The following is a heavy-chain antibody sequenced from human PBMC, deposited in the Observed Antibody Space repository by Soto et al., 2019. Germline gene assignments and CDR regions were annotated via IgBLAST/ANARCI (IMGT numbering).Heavy chain of an antibody. CDR3: ARLGSGGWYGPLDY. Sequence: EVQLVQSGAEVKKPGESLKISCKGSGYICTCYWIGWVRQMPGKGLEWMGIIYTGDSDTRYSPSFQSQITISADKSISTAYQQWSSLKAADNAMYYCARLGSGGWYGPLDYWGQGTLVTVSS. V-gene: IGHV5-51*03. D-gene: IGHD6-19*01. CDR2: IYTGDSDT. J-gene: IGHJ4*02. CDR1: GYICTCYW.